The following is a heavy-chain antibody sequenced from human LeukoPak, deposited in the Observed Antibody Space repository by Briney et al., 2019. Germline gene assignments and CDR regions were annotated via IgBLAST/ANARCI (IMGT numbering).Heavy chain of an antibody. CDR1: GFTFSSDW. CDR3: ARRGSTDY. Sequence: GGSLRLSCAASGFTFSSDWMTWVRQAPGKGLEWVANIKEDGSEKYYVDFVKGRFTISRDNAKNSLDLQMNSLRAEDTAVYYCARRGSTDYWGQGTLVTVSS. D-gene: IGHD3-10*01. J-gene: IGHJ4*02. V-gene: IGHV3-7*03. CDR2: IKEDGSEK.